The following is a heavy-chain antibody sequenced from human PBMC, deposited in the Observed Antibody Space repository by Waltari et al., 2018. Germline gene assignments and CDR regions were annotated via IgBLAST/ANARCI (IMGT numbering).Heavy chain of an antibody. J-gene: IGHJ5*02. V-gene: IGHV1-2*02. CDR3: AREGVRTTMVDP. D-gene: IGHD1-1*01. Sequence: QVQLVQSGAEVKKPGDSVKVSCKASGYIFIDHYIHWIRQAPGQGPEWVGMSNPKSGDTKYAQNFQGRVTMTRDKSVNTAYMQLSSLTSDDTALFYCAREGVRTTMVDPWGQGTLVTVSS. CDR2: SNPKSGDT. CDR1: GYIFIDHY.